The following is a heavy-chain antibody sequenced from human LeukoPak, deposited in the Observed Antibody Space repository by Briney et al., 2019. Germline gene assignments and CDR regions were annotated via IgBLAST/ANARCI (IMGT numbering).Heavy chain of an antibody. J-gene: IGHJ5*02. V-gene: IGHV3-23*01. CDR1: GFTVSSNY. CDR2: IGGSGRST. D-gene: IGHD3-22*01. CDR3: AKPYYHDDSGS. Sequence: PGGSLRLSCAASGFTVSSNYMSWVRQAPGKGLEWFAGIGGSGRSTYYAGAVEGRFTISRDNSKNTVDLQMSGLRAEDTAIYYCAKPYYHDDSGSWGQGTRVTVSS.